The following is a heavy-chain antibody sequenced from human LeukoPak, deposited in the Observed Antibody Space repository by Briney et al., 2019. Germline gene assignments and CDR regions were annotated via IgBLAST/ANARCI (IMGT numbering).Heavy chain of an antibody. CDR3: ARYVVASACFDS. CDR2: MNSDGTVT. Sequence: PGGSLSLSRAASGFTLSGYWMHWVRQAPGEGLVWVSRMNSDGTVTTYADSVRGRFTISRDNARNTLYLQMSSLRAEDTAVYYCARYVVASACFDSWGQGTPVTVSS. V-gene: IGHV3-74*01. CDR1: GFTLSGYW. J-gene: IGHJ4*02. D-gene: IGHD2-21*01.